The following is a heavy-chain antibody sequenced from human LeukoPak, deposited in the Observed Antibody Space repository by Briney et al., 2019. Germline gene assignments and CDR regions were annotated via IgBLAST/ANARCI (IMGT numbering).Heavy chain of an antibody. CDR1: GFTFSSYY. V-gene: IGHV3-21*04. CDR3: ARDLAWGAFDY. CDR2: ISSSRSYI. Sequence: PGGSLRLSCVVSGFTFSSYYMNWVRQAPGRGLEWVSSISSSRSYIYYADSVKGRFTISRDNAKNSLYLQMNSLRAEDTAVYYCARDLAWGAFDYWGQGTLVTVSS. J-gene: IGHJ4*02. D-gene: IGHD7-27*01.